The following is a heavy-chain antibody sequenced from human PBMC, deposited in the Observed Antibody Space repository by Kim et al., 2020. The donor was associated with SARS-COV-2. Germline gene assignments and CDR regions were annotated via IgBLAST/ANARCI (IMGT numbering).Heavy chain of an antibody. V-gene: IGHV5-51*01. D-gene: IGHD3-22*01. CDR3: ASAYYYDTTVYNPYAFA. Sequence: GESLKISCKASGYSFTSYWIGWVRQMPGKGLEWMGIIYPADSDTRYRPSFQGQVTISADTSISTAYLQWTSLKASDTAMYYCASAYYYDTTVYNPYAFA. CDR2: IYPADSDT. CDR1: GYSFTSYW. J-gene: IGHJ3*02.